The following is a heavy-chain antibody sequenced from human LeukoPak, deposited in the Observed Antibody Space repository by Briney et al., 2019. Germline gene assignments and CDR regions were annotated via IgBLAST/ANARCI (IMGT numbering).Heavy chain of an antibody. CDR3: AKARRHYYGSGRNLTPWPAGMDV. V-gene: IGHV4-59*01. J-gene: IGHJ6*02. CDR1: GGSISSDY. CDR2: SGST. Sequence: SETLSLTCTVSGGSISSDYWTWIRQTPGRGLEWIGYSGSTKYNPSLKSRVTISVDTSKSQCSLTLSSVTAADTAVYYCAKARRHYYGSGRNLTPWPAGMDVWGQGTTVTVSS. D-gene: IGHD3-10*01.